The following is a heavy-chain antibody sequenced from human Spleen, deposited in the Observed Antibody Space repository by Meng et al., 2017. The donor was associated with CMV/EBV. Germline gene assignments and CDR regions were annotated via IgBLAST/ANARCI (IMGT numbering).Heavy chain of an antibody. CDR2: IKQDGSEQ. CDR1: GFTFSTYW. J-gene: IGHJ4*02. D-gene: IGHD2-2*02. CDR3: ARQYCTTPSCYRFFDY. Sequence: SGFTFSTYWISWVRQGPENGLEWVANIKQDGSEQSYVDSVKGRFTISRDNAKNSLYLQMNSLRAEDTAVYFCARQYCTTPSCYRFFDYWGQGTLVTVSS. V-gene: IGHV3-7*04.